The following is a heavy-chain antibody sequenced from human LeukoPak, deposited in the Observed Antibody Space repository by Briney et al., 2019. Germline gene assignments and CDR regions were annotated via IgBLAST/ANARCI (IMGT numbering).Heavy chain of an antibody. V-gene: IGHV3-23*01. J-gene: IGHJ4*02. CDR2: ISGSGGST. CDR3: AREFIGYCSGGSCYYFDY. Sequence: ETLSLTCTVSGGSVSSGSYYWSWVRQAPGKGLEWVSAISGSGGSTYYADSVKGRFTISRDNSKNTLYLQMNSLRAEDTAVYYCAREFIGYCSGGSCYYFDYWGQGTLVTVSS. CDR1: GGSVSSGSYY. D-gene: IGHD2-15*01.